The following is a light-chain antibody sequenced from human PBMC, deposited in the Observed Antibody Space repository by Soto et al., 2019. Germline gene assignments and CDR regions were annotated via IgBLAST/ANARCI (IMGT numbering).Light chain of an antibody. CDR3: QQYNNWPPGT. J-gene: IGKJ1*01. V-gene: IGKV3-15*01. CDR1: QSVSSN. CDR2: GAS. Sequence: EMVMTQSPATLSVSPGERATLSCRASQSVSSNLAWYQQKPGQAPRLLIYGASTRATGIPARFSGSGSGTEFTLTISSLQSEDFAVHYCQQYNNWPPGTFGQGTKVDIK.